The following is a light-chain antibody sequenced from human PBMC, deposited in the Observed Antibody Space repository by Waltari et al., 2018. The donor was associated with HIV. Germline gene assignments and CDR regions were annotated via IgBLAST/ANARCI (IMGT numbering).Light chain of an antibody. Sequence: QSALTQQASVSGSLGQSITISCNGTSGNIGKYNLVSWYQQHPGNAPKLLVYEVSRTPSGISDRFSGSKSDNTASLTISGLQAEDEAAYFGCSDAGSPDFFVFGGGTEIAVL. CDR3: CSDAGSPDFFV. CDR1: SGNIGKYNL. CDR2: EVS. V-gene: IGLV2-23*02. J-gene: IGLJ1*01.